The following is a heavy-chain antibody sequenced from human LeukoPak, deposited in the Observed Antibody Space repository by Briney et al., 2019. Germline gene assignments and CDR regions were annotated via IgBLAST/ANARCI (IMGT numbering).Heavy chain of an antibody. J-gene: IGHJ5*02. CDR1: GGSISSYY. D-gene: IGHD2-2*01. V-gene: IGHV4-59*01. CDR2: IYYSGST. CDR3: ARGGGYCSSTSCSNWFDP. Sequence: PSETLSLTCTVSGGSISSYYWSWIRQPPGKGLEWIGYIYYSGSTNYNPSLKSRVTISVDTSKSQFSLKLSSVTAADTAVYYCARGGGYCSSTSCSNWFDPWGQGTLVTVSS.